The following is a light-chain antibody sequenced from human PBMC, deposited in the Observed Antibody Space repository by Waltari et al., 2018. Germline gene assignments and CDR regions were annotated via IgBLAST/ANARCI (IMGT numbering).Light chain of an antibody. CDR2: DAS. J-gene: IGKJ1*01. V-gene: IGKV3-20*01. Sequence: EIVLTQSPGTLSLSPGERATLSCRASESIGRTLARYQQKPGQPPRLLVYDASSRATGIPGRFSGSGSGTDFSLTISRLEPEDFAVYYCQKYGTRPATFGQGTKVEIK. CDR3: QKYGTRPAT. CDR1: ESIGRT.